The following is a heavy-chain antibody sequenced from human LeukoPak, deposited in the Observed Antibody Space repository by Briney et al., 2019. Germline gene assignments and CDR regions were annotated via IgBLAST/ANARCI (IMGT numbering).Heavy chain of an antibody. CDR3: ARWVVSTTLVTWFDT. V-gene: IGHV4-59*04. D-gene: IGHD2-21*02. CDR1: GGSISSYY. CDR2: VDYSGST. J-gene: IGHJ5*02. Sequence: SETLSLTCTVSGGSISSYYWSWIRQPPGKGLEWLGNVDYSGSTYYNPSLKSRVTISIDTSKNQFSLKLTSVTAADTAVFYCARWVVSTTLVTWFDTWGQGNLVTVSS.